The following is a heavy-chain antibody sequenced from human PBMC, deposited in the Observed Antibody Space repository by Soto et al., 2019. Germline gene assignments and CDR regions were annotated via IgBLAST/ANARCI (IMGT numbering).Heavy chain of an antibody. Sequence: NPSETLSLTCAVSGGSISSSNWWSWVRQPPGKGLEWIGEIYHSGSTNYNPSLKSRVTISVDKSKNQFSLKLSSVTAADTAVYYCARAPGGGSSTSWPGYYYYGMDVWGQGTTVTVSS. CDR1: GGSISSSNW. V-gene: IGHV4-4*02. D-gene: IGHD2-2*01. CDR3: ARAPGGGSSTSWPGYYYYGMDV. J-gene: IGHJ6*02. CDR2: IYHSGST.